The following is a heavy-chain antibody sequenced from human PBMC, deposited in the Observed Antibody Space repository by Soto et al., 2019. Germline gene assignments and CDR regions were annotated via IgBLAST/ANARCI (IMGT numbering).Heavy chain of an antibody. CDR1: GFTFSDHY. Sequence: EVQLVESGGGLVQPGGSLRLSCVGSGFTFSDHYIDWVRQAPGKGLEWVGRTRNQANIYTTHYAASVKGRFTISRDDSKNSLYLHMNSLKTEDTAVYYCARSGSSTTCYDYWGQGTLVTVSS. J-gene: IGHJ4*02. CDR2: TRNQANIYTT. D-gene: IGHD2-2*01. CDR3: ARSGSSTTCYDY. V-gene: IGHV3-72*01.